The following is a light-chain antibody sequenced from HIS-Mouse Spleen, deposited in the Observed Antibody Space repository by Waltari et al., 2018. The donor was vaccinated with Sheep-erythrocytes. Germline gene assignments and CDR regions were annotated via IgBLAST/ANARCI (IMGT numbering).Light chain of an antibody. CDR1: SSEFGCDNY. CDR3: QAWDSSTVV. Sequence: QSALTQPRSVSGSPGHSVTISCTVTSSEFGCDNYVPWYQQNPGKAPELMIYDVSKRPSGIPERFSGSNSGNTATLTISGTQAMDEADYYCQAWDSSTVVFGGGTKLTVL. CDR2: DVS. V-gene: IGLV2-11*01. J-gene: IGLJ2*01.